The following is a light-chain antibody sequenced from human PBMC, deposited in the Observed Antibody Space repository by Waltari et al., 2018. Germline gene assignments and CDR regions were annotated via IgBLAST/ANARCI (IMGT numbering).Light chain of an antibody. CDR2: DVS. Sequence: QSALPQPASVSGSPGQSLTISCTGTSSHVGGYNYVSWYQQHPGKAPKLMIYDVSKRPSGVSNRFSGSKSGNTASLTISGLQAEDEADYYCSSYTSSSVYVFGTGTKVTVL. CDR3: SSYTSSSVYV. J-gene: IGLJ1*01. CDR1: SSHVGGYNY. V-gene: IGLV2-14*01.